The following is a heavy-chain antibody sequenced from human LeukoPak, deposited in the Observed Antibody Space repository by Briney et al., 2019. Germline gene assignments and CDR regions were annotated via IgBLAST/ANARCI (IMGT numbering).Heavy chain of an antibody. J-gene: IGHJ6*03. CDR1: GFTFSSYA. Sequence: GGSRRLSCAASGFTFSSYAMSWVRQAPGKGLEWVSAISGSGGSTYYGDSVKGRFTISRDNSKNTLYLQMDSLRAEDTAVYYCARLYYYHNSGYYNSYFYMDVCGKGTTVTVSS. V-gene: IGHV3-23*01. CDR3: ARLYYYHNSGYYNSYFYMDV. D-gene: IGHD3-22*01. CDR2: ISGSGGST.